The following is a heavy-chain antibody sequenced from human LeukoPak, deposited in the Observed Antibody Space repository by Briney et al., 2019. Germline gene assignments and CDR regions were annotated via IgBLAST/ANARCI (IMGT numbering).Heavy chain of an antibody. CDR1: GFTFGDYA. V-gene: IGHV3-49*04. CDR2: IRSKAYCGTT. Sequence: GRSLRLSCTASGFTFGDYAMSWVRQAPGKGLEWVCFIRSKAYCGTTEYAASVKGRFSISRDDSKRIAYLQMNSVKTEDTAVYYCTRDADTYYDFLSGYYQTGYYYYGMDVGGQGTTVTVS. D-gene: IGHD3-3*01. J-gene: IGHJ6*02. CDR3: TRDADTYYDFLSGYYQTGYYYYGMDV.